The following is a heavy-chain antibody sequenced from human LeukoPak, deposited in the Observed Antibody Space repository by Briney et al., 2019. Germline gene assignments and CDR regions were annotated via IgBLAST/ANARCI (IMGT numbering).Heavy chain of an antibody. V-gene: IGHV3-11*01. J-gene: IGHJ4*02. CDR1: GFSFSDYY. CDR3: AKGAAIGMIAVAGIDY. Sequence: GGSLRLSCATSGFSFSDYYMSWIRQAPGKGLECVSFISASGTSISYADSVKGRFTISRDKSKNTLYLQMNSLRVEDTAVYYCAKGAAIGMIAVAGIDYWGQGTLVTVSS. CDR2: ISASGTSI. D-gene: IGHD6-19*01.